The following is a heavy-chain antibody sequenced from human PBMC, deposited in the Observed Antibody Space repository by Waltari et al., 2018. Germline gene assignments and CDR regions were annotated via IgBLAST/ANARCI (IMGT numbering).Heavy chain of an antibody. D-gene: IGHD2-2*01. V-gene: IGHV4-38-2*02. CDR1: GYPIISGYY. CDR2: IYHIGTT. J-gene: IGHJ6*03. Sequence: QVQVQESGPGLVKPSETLSLTCTVSGYPIISGYYWGWIRQPPGKGLEWIGTIYHIGTTYYNPSLKSRVTIAVDTSKGQFSLKLNAVTAADTAVYYCARVAQPADSYYYYMDVWGKGTSVTISS. CDR3: ARVAQPADSYYYYMDV.